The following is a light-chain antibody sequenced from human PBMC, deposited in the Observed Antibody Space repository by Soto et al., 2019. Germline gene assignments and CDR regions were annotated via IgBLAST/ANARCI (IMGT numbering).Light chain of an antibody. CDR1: QSVSIY. J-gene: IGKJ4*01. CDR3: QQRSNWPPT. Sequence: EIVLTPSPATLSLSPGERATLSCRASQSVSIYLAWYQQKPGQAPRLLIYGASSRATGIPDRFSGSGSGTDFTLTISRLEPEDFAVYYCQQRSNWPPTFGGGTKVDIK. CDR2: GAS. V-gene: IGKV3-11*01.